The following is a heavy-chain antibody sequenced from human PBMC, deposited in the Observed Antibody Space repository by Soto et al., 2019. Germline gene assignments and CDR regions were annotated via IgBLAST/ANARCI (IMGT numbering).Heavy chain of an antibody. CDR1: GYTFTSFY. J-gene: IGHJ6*02. CDR2: INPSGGST. V-gene: IGHV1-46*01. Sequence: SVKVSCKASGYTFTSFYMHWVRQAPGQGLEWMGIINPSGGSTSYAQKFQGRVTMTRDTSTSTVYMELSSLRSEDTAVYYCARDYAEGEKAAGVIGYGMDVWGQGTTVTVSS. CDR3: ARDYAEGEKAAGVIGYGMDV. D-gene: IGHD3-16*02.